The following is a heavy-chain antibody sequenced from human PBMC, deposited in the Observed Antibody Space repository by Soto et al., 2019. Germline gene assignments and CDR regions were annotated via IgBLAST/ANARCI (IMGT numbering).Heavy chain of an antibody. CDR2: ISYDGSNK. Sequence: QVQLVESGGGVVQPGRSLRLSCAASGFTFSSYAMHWVRQAPGKGLEWVAVISYDGSNKYYADSVKGRFTISRDNSKKTLYLQMNSLRAEDTAVYYCARDLGAQLPYYYYGMDVWGQGTTVTVSS. CDR3: ARDLGAQLPYYYYGMDV. D-gene: IGHD3-16*01. CDR1: GFTFSSYA. J-gene: IGHJ6*02. V-gene: IGHV3-30-3*01.